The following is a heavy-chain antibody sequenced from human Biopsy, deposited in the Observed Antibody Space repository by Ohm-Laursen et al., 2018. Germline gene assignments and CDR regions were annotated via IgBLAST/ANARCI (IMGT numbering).Heavy chain of an antibody. J-gene: IGHJ5*02. V-gene: IGHV1-8*01. CDR1: GYTFTSYD. CDR2: LNPVSGNS. CDR3: GRAVRNQLLTDP. Sequence: ASVKVSCKASGYTFTSYDITWVRQASGQGPEWIGWLNPVSGNSNFGQKFRGRVTVTSDTSISAAYMELSGLTSDDTATYYCGRAVRNQLLTDPWGQGTLVTVTS. D-gene: IGHD1-7*01.